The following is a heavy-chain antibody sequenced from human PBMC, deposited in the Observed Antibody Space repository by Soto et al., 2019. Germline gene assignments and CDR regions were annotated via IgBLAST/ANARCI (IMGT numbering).Heavy chain of an antibody. D-gene: IGHD6-6*01. CDR2: IYYSGST. J-gene: IGHJ5*02. CDR1: GGSISSGDYY. V-gene: IGHV4-30-4*01. CDR3: ARERPDGARLDP. Sequence: QVQLQESGPGLVKPSQTLSLTCTVSGGSISSGDYYWSWIRQPPGKGLEWIGYIYYSGSTFYNPSLKSRVTIAVDTSKNQFSLKLSSVTAADTAVYYCARERPDGARLDPWGQGTLVTVSS.